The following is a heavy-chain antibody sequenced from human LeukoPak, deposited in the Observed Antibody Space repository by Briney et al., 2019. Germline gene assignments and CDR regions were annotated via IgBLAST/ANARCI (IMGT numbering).Heavy chain of an antibody. CDR1: GFTSSNYA. D-gene: IGHD6-13*01. CDR2: INSDGSTT. CDR3: ARDAAGYDP. V-gene: IGHV3-74*01. Sequence: PGGSLRLSCAASGFTSSNYAMTWVRQAPGKGLVWVSRINSDGSTTNYADSVKGRFTISRDNAENSLYLQMNSLRAEDTAVYYCARDAAGYDPWGQGTLVTVSS. J-gene: IGHJ5*02.